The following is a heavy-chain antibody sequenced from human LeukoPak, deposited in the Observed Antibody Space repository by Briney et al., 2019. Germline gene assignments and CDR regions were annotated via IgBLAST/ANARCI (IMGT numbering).Heavy chain of an antibody. Sequence: GSLRLSCAASGFTFSDYYMSWIRQPAGKGLEWIGRIYTSGSTNYNPSLKSRVTISVDTSKNQFSLKLSSVTAADTAVYYCARALGWSSRAFDIWGQGTMVTVSS. D-gene: IGHD2-21*01. J-gene: IGHJ3*02. CDR1: GFTFSDYY. CDR2: IYTSGST. V-gene: IGHV4-4*07. CDR3: ARALGWSSRAFDI.